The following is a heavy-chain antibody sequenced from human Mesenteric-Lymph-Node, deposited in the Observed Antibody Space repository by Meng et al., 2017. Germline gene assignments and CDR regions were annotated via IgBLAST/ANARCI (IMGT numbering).Heavy chain of an antibody. CDR2: INPSGGST. V-gene: IGHV1-46*01. Sequence: ASVKVSCKASGYTFTSYYMHWVRQAPGQGLEWMGIINPSGGSTSYAQKFQGRVTMTRNTSISTAYMELSSLRSEDTAVYYCARGPPGRRYGGNSDYWGQGTLVTVSS. CDR3: ARGPPGRRYGGNSDY. D-gene: IGHD4-23*01. J-gene: IGHJ4*02. CDR1: GYTFTSYY.